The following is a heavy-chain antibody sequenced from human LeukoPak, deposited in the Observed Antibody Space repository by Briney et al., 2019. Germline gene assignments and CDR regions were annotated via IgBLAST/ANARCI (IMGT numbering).Heavy chain of an antibody. V-gene: IGHV1-69*01. D-gene: IGHD3-22*01. J-gene: IGHJ4*02. Sequence: SVKVSCKASGGTFISYAISWVRQAPGQGLEWMGGIIPIFGTANYAQKFQGRVTITADESTSTAYMELSSLRSEDTAVYYCARDGGRGSSGKNDYWGQGTLVTVSS. CDR3: ARDGGRGSSGKNDY. CDR1: GGTFISYA. CDR2: IIPIFGTA.